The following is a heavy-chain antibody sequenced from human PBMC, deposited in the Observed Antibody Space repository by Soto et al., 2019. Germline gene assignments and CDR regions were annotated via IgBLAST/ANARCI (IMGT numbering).Heavy chain of an antibody. CDR3: ASGFDHDYGDYAAYYYYYYMDV. CDR2: ISSSSSYI. D-gene: IGHD4-17*01. Sequence: PGGSLRLSCAASGFTFSSYSMNWVRQAPGKGLEWVSSISSSSSYIYYADSVKGRFTISRDNAKNSLYLQMNSLRAEDTAVYYCASGFDHDYGDYAAYYYYYYMDVWGKGTTVTVSS. V-gene: IGHV3-21*01. J-gene: IGHJ6*03. CDR1: GFTFSSYS.